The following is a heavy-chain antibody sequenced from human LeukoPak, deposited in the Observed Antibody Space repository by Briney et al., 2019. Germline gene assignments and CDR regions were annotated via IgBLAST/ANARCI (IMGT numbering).Heavy chain of an antibody. CDR1: GFTYTNDW. CDR2: IKSKTDGGTT. CDR3: TTYSSGWYVFDY. J-gene: IGHJ4*02. V-gene: IGHV3-15*01. Sequence: GGSLRVSCAASGFTYTNDWLSWVRQAPGKGLEWVGRIKSKTDGGTTDYAAPVKGRFTISRDDSKNTLYLQMNSLKTEDTAVYYCTTYSSGWYVFDYWGQGTLVTVSS. D-gene: IGHD6-19*01.